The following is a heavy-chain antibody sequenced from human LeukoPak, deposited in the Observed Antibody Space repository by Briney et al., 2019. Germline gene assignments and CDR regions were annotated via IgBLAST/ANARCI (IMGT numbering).Heavy chain of an antibody. V-gene: IGHV3-23*01. J-gene: IGHJ3*02. CDR3: ARVRYSSGWDAFDI. Sequence: GSLRLSCAASGFTFSSYAMSWVRQAPGKGLEWVSAISGSGGATYYADSVKGRFTISRDNAKNSLYLQMNSLRAEDTAVYYCARVRYSSGWDAFDIWGQGTMVTVSS. CDR1: GFTFSSYA. CDR2: ISGSGGAT. D-gene: IGHD6-19*01.